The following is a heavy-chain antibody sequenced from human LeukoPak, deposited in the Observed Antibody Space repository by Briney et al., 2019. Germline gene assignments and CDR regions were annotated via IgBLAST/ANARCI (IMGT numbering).Heavy chain of an antibody. CDR3: ARSVVAATNYFDY. CDR2: IYTSGST. D-gene: IGHD2-15*01. Sequence: SETLSLTCTVSGGSISGYYWSWIRQPAGKGLEWIGRIYTSGSTNYSPSLKSRVTMSVDTSKNQFSLKLSSVTAADTAVYYCARSVVAATNYFDYWGQGTLVTVSS. V-gene: IGHV4-4*07. CDR1: GGSISGYY. J-gene: IGHJ4*02.